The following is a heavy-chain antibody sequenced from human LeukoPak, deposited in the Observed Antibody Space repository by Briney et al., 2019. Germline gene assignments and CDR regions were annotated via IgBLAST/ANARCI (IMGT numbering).Heavy chain of an antibody. J-gene: IGHJ4*02. V-gene: IGHV1-46*01. CDR2: IHPNDGDT. CDR1: GYTFTNYY. D-gene: IGHD3-10*01. CDR3: ATYTQSGAQGVSDY. Sequence: ASVKVSCKASGYTFTNYYMHRVRQAPGQGLEWMGLIHPNDGDTKYAQEFQDRVTTTRDTSTSTVYMELSSLRSEDTAVYYCATYTQSGAQGVSDYWGQGTLVTVSS.